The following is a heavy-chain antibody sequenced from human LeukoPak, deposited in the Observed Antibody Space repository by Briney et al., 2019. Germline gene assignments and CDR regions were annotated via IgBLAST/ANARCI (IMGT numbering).Heavy chain of an antibody. V-gene: IGHV3-7*01. D-gene: IGHD5-18*01. CDR2: IKEDGSEK. CDR3: AKSGNTGYRPQGP. Sequence: GGSLRLSCAASGFIFSDYWMTWVRQAPGKGLEWVANIKEDGSEKMYVDPVKGRFTISRDNAKNSLYLQMNGLRVEDTAVYYCAKSGNTGYRPQGPWGQGTLVTVSS. CDR1: GFIFSDYW. J-gene: IGHJ5*02.